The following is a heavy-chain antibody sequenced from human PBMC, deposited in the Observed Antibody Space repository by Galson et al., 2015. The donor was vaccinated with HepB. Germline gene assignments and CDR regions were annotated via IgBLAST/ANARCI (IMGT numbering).Heavy chain of an antibody. CDR3: ARDTYGWGTPFDY. D-gene: IGHD3-16*01. J-gene: IGHJ4*01. Sequence: SLRLSCAVSGFPFSSYYMSWLRQAPGMGLEWVANINQDGSETHYVDSVRGRFTVSRDNAKKSLFLQMNTLRAEDTAVYYCARDTYGWGTPFDYWGYGTLVTVSS. CDR1: GFPFSSYY. CDR2: INQDGSET. V-gene: IGHV3-7*03.